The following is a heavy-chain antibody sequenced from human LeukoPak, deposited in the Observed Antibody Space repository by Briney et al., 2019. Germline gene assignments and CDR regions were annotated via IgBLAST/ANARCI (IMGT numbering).Heavy chain of an antibody. CDR1: GFTFNVYG. CDR2: IRSDGSNK. D-gene: IGHD3-9*01. V-gene: IGHV3-30*02. J-gene: IGHJ4*02. CDR3: AKDHDILTGPPTYFDY. Sequence: PGASLRLSCAASGFTFNVYGMHWVRQAPGKGLEWVAFIRSDGSNKYYADSVKGRFTISRDNSMNMLYLQMNSLRAEDTAVYYCAKDHDILTGPPTYFDYWGQGTLVTVSS.